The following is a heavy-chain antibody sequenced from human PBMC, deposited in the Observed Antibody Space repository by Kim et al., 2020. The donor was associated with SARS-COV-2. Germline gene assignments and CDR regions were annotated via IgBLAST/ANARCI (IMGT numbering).Heavy chain of an antibody. CDR1: GYTFTGYY. J-gene: IGHJ6*02. D-gene: IGHD1-1*01. Sequence: ASVKVSCKASGYTFTGYYMHWVRQAPGQGLEWMGWINPNSGGTNYAQRFQGWVTMTRDTSISTAYMELSRLRSDDTAVYYCASDKVERRWSYQLHYYYYGMDVWGQGTTVTVSS. CDR2: INPNSGGT. CDR3: ASDKVERRWSYQLHYYYYGMDV. V-gene: IGHV1-2*04.